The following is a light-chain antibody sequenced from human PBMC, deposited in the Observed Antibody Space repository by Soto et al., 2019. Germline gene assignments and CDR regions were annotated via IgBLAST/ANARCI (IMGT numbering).Light chain of an antibody. CDR2: GVS. Sequence: EIVMTQSPATLSVSPVEGGALSGRASQSVTSNYLAWYQQKPGQAPRLLIYGVSSRATGVPDRFSGSGSGTDFTLTISRLEPEDFAVYYCQQYTDWPLTFGQGTKVDIK. CDR3: QQYTDWPLT. V-gene: IGKV3-20*01. J-gene: IGKJ1*01. CDR1: QSVTSNY.